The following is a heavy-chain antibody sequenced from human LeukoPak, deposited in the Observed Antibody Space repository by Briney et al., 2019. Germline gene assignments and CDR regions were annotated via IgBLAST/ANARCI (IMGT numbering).Heavy chain of an antibody. Sequence: SETLSLTCAVYGGSFSGYYWTWIRQTPEKGLEWIGEMNPSGSTNYNPSLKSRVTISVDTSKNQFSLDLSSVTAADTAVYYCGRGRQDVTMIVVVMTAVSYYLDVWGKGTTVTVS. CDR2: MNPSGST. CDR1: GGSFSGYY. CDR3: GRGRQDVTMIVVVMTAVSYYLDV. D-gene: IGHD3-22*01. J-gene: IGHJ6*03. V-gene: IGHV4-34*01.